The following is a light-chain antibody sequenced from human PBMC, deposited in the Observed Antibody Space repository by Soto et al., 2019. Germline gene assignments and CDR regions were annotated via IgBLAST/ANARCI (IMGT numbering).Light chain of an antibody. V-gene: IGKV1-5*01. CDR2: DAS. CDR3: QQYNGYSGT. J-gene: IGKJ1*01. CDR1: QSINHW. Sequence: DIQMTQSPSTLSASVGDRVSITCRASQSINHWLAWYQQKPGKAPKLLIYDASSLESGVPSRFSGSGSGTDFTLTISSLQPDDFATYYCQQYNGYSGTFGQGTKVEIK.